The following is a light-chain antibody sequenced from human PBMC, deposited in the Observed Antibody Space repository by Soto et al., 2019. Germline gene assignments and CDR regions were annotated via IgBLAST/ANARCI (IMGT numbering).Light chain of an antibody. J-gene: IGLJ1*01. V-gene: IGLV2-14*01. CDR2: EVS. CDR1: SSDVGGYNY. Sequence: QSALTQPASVSGSPGQSITISCTGTSSDVGGYNYVSWYQQHPGKAPKLMIYEVSNRPSGVSNRFSGSKSGNTASLTISGLQAGEGACYYCSSYTSSSTPWVFGTGTKVTVL. CDR3: SSYTSSSTPWV.